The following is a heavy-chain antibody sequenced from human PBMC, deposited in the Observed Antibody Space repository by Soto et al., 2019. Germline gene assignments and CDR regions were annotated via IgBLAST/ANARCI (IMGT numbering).Heavy chain of an antibody. J-gene: IGHJ4*02. CDR2: LIPMFGTA. Sequence: QVQLVQSGAEVKEPGSSVKVSCKASGDTFSSSAISWVRQAPGQGIEWMGGLIPMFGTANYAQKFQGRGMITADKSTSTVYMELTSLRSEDTAVYYCARGIRDSSGWDFDYWGQGTLVTVSS. V-gene: IGHV1-69*06. CDR1: GDTFSSSA. D-gene: IGHD6-19*01. CDR3: ARGIRDSSGWDFDY.